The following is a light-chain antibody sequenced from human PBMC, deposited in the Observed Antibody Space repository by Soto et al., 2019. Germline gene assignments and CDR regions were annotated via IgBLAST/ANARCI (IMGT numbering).Light chain of an antibody. CDR3: QQYNRYPYT. J-gene: IGKJ2*01. CDR2: KAS. Sequence: DIPMTQSPSTLSASVGDRVTITCRASQSISSWLAWYQQKPGKAPKLLIYKASSLESGVPSRFSGSGSGTEFTLTISSLQPDDFATYYCQQYNRYPYTFGQGTKLEIK. V-gene: IGKV1-5*03. CDR1: QSISSW.